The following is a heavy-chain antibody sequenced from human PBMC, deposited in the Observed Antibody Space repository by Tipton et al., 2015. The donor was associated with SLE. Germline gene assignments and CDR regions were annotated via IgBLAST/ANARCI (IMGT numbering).Heavy chain of an antibody. J-gene: IGHJ6*02. Sequence: TLSLTCTVSGGSIRNYYWSWMRQPPGKGLEWIGQMYHSGSTNYNPSLKSRVTISVDTSKNQFSLKLSSVTAADTAVYFCARSRGLGSCSGDNCYDYYFGMDVWGQGTTVTVSS. CDR2: MYHSGST. CDR1: GGSIRNYY. V-gene: IGHV4-59*12. D-gene: IGHD2-15*01. CDR3: ARSRGLGSCSGDNCYDYYFGMDV.